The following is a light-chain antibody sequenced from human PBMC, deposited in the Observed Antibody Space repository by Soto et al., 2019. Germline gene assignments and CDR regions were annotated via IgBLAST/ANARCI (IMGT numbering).Light chain of an antibody. V-gene: IGKV3-15*01. CDR3: QQYNNWPGT. Sequence: EIVLAKSPATLSLSAWEIATLSCRASQSVSIYLAWYQQKPGQAPRLLIYGASTRAAGIPNRFSGSGSGTEFTLTISSQQSEDFAVYYCQQYNNWPGTFGQGTKV. CDR1: QSVSIY. CDR2: GAS. J-gene: IGKJ1*01.